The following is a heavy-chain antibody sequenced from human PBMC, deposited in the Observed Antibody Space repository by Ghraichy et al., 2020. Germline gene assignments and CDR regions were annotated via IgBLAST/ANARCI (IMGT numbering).Heavy chain of an antibody. CDR3: ARDQKLGNFDY. CDR1: GGSISSGGYS. CDR2: IYYSGST. J-gene: IGHJ4*02. D-gene: IGHD7-27*01. V-gene: IGHV4-30-4*07. Sequence: SETLSLTCAVSGGSISSGGYSWSWIRQPPGKGLEWIGYIYYSGSTYYNPSLKSRVTISVDTSKNQFSLKLSSVTAADTAVYYCARDQKLGNFDYWGQGTLVTVSS.